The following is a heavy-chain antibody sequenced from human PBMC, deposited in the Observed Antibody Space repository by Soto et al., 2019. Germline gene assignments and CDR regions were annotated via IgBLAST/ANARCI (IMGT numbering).Heavy chain of an antibody. Sequence: PGWSLRLSCRASGFTFSIYAMHWVRQAPGKGLEWVAVISYDGSTRYYRDSVKGRFTISRDNSKDTLYLQMNSLRAEDTAVYFCARDAPVQMATPLEDFFYTMDEWGQGTTVTVSS. CDR2: ISYDGSTR. V-gene: IGHV3-30-3*01. D-gene: IGHD2-15*01. J-gene: IGHJ6*02. CDR3: ARDAPVQMATPLEDFFYTMDE. CDR1: GFTFSIYA.